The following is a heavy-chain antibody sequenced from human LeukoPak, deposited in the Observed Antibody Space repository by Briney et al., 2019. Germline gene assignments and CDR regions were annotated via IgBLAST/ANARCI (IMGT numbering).Heavy chain of an antibody. CDR3: AKDPRVGSRVATPCH. D-gene: IGHD5-24*01. CDR2: ISGSGGST. V-gene: IGHV3-23*01. Sequence: GGSLRLSCAASGFTFSSYAMSWVRQAPAKGLEWVSAISGSGGSTYYADSVKGRFTISRDNSKSTLFLQMNSLRAEDTAVYYCAKDPRVGSRVATPCHWGQGTLVTVSS. J-gene: IGHJ4*02. CDR1: GFTFSSYA.